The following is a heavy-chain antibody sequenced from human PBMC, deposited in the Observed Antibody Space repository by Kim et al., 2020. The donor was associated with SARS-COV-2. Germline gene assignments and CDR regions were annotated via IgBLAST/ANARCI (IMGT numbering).Heavy chain of an antibody. CDR2: ISSSSSYI. CDR3: ARGAYYGSGSYFNLFDY. Sequence: GGSLRLSCAASGFTFSSYSMNWVRQAPGKGLEWVSSISSSSSYIYYADSVKGRFTISRDNAKNSLYLQMNSLRAEDTAVYYCARGAYYGSGSYFNLFDYWGQGTLVTVSS. CDR1: GFTFSSYS. J-gene: IGHJ4*02. D-gene: IGHD3-10*01. V-gene: IGHV3-21*01.